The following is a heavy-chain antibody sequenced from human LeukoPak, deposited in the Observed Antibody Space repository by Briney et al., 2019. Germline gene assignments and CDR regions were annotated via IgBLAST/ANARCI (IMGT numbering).Heavy chain of an antibody. Sequence: PSETLSLTCTVSGGSISSSSYYWGWIRQPPGKGLEWIGSIYYSGSTYYNPSLKSRVTISVDTSKNQFSLKLSSVTAADTAVYYCARVYDILTGSPWFDPWGQGTLVTVSS. CDR2: IYYSGST. V-gene: IGHV4-39*07. CDR3: ARVYDILTGSPWFDP. D-gene: IGHD3-9*01. CDR1: GGSISSSSYY. J-gene: IGHJ5*02.